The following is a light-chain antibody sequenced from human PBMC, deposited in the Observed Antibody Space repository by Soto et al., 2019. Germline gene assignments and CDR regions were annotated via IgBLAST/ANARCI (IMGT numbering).Light chain of an antibody. J-gene: IGKJ3*01. CDR2: GAS. CDR1: QSVNSNY. V-gene: IGKV3-20*01. CDR3: QQYGSSPLT. Sequence: EIVLTQSPGTLSLSPGERATLSCRASQSVNSNYLAWYQQKPGQAPRLLIYGASSRATGIPDRFSGSGSGTDFTLTISRLEPEDVALYYCQQYGSSPLTFGPGTKVDIK.